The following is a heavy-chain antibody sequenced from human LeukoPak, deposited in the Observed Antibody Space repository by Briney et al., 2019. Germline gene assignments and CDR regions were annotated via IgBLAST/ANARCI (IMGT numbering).Heavy chain of an antibody. CDR3: ARVSLGDYGSDY. V-gene: IGHV1-46*01. J-gene: IGHJ4*02. CDR2: INPSGGST. D-gene: IGHD4-17*01. Sequence: GASVKVSCKASGYTFTSYYMHWVRQAPEQGLEWMGIINPSGGSTSYAQKFQGRVTMTRDTSTSTVYMELSSLRSEDTAVYYCARVSLGDYGSDYWGQGTLVTVSS. CDR1: GYTFTSYY.